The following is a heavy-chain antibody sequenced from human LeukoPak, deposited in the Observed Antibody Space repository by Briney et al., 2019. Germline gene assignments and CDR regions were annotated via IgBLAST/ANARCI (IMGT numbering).Heavy chain of an antibody. CDR3: ATDRYNWNDGEPFDI. CDR1: GGTFSSYA. D-gene: IGHD1-1*01. Sequence: SVKVSCKASGGTFSSYAFSWLRQAPGQGLEWMGGIMPMFGKANYAQKFQGRVTMTEDTSTDTAYMELSSLRSEDTAVYYCATDRYNWNDGEPFDIWGQGTMVTVSS. CDR2: IMPMFGKA. V-gene: IGHV1-69*06. J-gene: IGHJ3*02.